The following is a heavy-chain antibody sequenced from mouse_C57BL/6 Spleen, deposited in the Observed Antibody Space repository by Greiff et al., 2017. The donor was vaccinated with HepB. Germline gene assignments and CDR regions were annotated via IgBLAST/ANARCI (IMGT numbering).Heavy chain of an antibody. CDR3: ARVGLRRGYAMDY. J-gene: IGHJ4*01. D-gene: IGHD2-4*01. CDR2: IDPSDSYT. CDR1: GYTFTSYW. V-gene: IGHV1-69*01. Sequence: VQLQQPGAELVMPGASVKLSCKASGYTFTSYWMHWVKQRPGQGLEWIGEIDPSDSYTNYNQKFKGKSTLTVDKSSSTAYMQLSSLTSEDSAVYYCARVGLRRGYAMDYWGQGTSVTVSS.